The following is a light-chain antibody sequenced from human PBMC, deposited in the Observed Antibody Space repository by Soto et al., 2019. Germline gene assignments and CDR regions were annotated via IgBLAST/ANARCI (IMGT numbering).Light chain of an antibody. J-gene: IGKJ3*01. Sequence: EIQMTQSPSSLSASVGDRFTITCRARQGISNLLAWYQQKPGKVPKLLIYAASTLQSGVPSRFSGTGSGTDFTLTISSLQPEDVATYYCQKYSSAPFTFGPGTKVDVK. CDR1: QGISNL. CDR3: QKYSSAPFT. CDR2: AAS. V-gene: IGKV1-27*01.